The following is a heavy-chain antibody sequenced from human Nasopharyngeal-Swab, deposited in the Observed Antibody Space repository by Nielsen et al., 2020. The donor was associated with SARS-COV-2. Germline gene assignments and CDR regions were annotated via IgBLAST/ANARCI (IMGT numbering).Heavy chain of an antibody. J-gene: IGHJ6*02. Sequence: WIRQPPGKALEWLALIYWDGDKRYSPSLKSRLTITKDTSKNQVVLTMTNMDPVDTATYYGAHWGYSGYGYSYCYYGMDVWGQGTTVTVSS. CDR3: AHWGYSGYGYSYCYYGMDV. CDR2: IYWDGDK. D-gene: IGHD5-12*01. V-gene: IGHV2-5*02.